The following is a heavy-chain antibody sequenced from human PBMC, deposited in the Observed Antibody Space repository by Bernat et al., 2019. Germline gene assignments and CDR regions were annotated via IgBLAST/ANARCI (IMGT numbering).Heavy chain of an antibody. CDR3: ARGPPGGVIRGGRAFDV. CDR2: LSGDGTST. CDR1: GFPFSGYA. Sequence: EVQLLESGGGLVQPGGSLRLSCAASGFPFSGYAMNWVRQTPGKGPEWVSSLSGDGTSTYYADSVKGRFTISRDNSQSALYLQMNSLGAEDTAIYYWARGPPGGVIRGGRAFDVWGQGTMVTVSS. V-gene: IGHV3-23*01. D-gene: IGHD3-10*01. J-gene: IGHJ3*01.